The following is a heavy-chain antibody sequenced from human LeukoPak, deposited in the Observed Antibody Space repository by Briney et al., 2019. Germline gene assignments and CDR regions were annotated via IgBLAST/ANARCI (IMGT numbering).Heavy chain of an antibody. V-gene: IGHV3-23*01. D-gene: IGHD3-3*01. Sequence: GGSLRLSCAASGFTFSSYAMSWVRQAPGKGLEWVSTISGSGGSTYYADSVKGRFTISRDNSKNTLYLQMNSLRAEDTAVYYCARERSRDFWSGYYPGDYWGQGTLVTVSS. J-gene: IGHJ4*02. CDR2: ISGSGGST. CDR3: ARERSRDFWSGYYPGDY. CDR1: GFTFSSYA.